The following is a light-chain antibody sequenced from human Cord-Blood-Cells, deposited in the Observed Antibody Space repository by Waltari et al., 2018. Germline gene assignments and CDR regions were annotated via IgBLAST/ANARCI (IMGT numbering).Light chain of an antibody. CDR2: DVS. CDR1: SSHVGGYNY. V-gene: IGLV2-14*01. J-gene: IGLJ2*01. CDR3: SSYTSSSTLV. Sequence: QSALTQPASVSWSPGQSITISCTGTSSHVGGYNYVSGYQQHPGKAPKLMIYDVSKRPSGVSNRFSGSKSGNTASLTISGLQAEDEADYYCSSYTSSSTLVFGGGTKLTVL.